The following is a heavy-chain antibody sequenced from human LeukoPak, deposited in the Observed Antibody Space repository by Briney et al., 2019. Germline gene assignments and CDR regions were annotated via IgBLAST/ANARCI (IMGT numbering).Heavy chain of an antibody. D-gene: IGHD3-10*01. CDR2: ISWNSGSI. CDR1: GFTFDDYA. CDR3: AKGESYYGSGSVFDY. V-gene: IGHV3-9*01. Sequence: GRSLRLSCAASGFTFDDYAMHWVRQAPGKGLEWVSGISWNSGSIGYADSVKGRFTISRDNAKNSLYLQMNSLRAEDTAVYYCAKGESYYGSGSVFDYWGQGTLVTVSS. J-gene: IGHJ4*02.